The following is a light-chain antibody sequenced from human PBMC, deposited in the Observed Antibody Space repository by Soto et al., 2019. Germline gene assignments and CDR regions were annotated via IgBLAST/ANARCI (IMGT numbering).Light chain of an antibody. CDR1: QSISHW. CDR2: DAS. Sequence: DIPMTQSPSTLSAFVGDTVTITCRASQSISHWLAWYQQRPGRAPKLLIYDASSLESGVPSRFSGSGSGTEFTLTISSLQPDDFAPYYCQQYSAYPYTFGQGTKLEIK. J-gene: IGKJ2*01. V-gene: IGKV1-5*01. CDR3: QQYSAYPYT.